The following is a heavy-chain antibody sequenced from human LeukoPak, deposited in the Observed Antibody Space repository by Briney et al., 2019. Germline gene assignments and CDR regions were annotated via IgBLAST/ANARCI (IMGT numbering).Heavy chain of an antibody. Sequence: GGSLRLSCAASGFPFDTYAMHWVRQAPGKGLEWVAVISYDGSKEYYVDSVKGRFTISRDNSKNTLYLQMNTLRPEDTAVYYCARADRGWGVITKDWGQGTLVTVSS. CDR2: ISYDGSKE. J-gene: IGHJ4*02. CDR3: ARADRGWGVITKD. V-gene: IGHV3-30-3*01. D-gene: IGHD3-10*01. CDR1: GFPFDTYA.